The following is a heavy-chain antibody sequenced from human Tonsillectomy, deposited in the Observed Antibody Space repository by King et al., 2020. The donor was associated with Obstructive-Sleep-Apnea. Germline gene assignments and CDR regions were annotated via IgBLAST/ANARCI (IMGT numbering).Heavy chain of an antibody. CDR3: AKRVDTAMVFDY. D-gene: IGHD5-18*01. CDR2: INTVVGTN. Sequence: VQLVESGGGLVQPGGSLRLSGAAFGFTFSNYAMSWVRQAPGKGLGCVSAINTVVGTNTYADSVKGRFTISRDNSKNTLYLQMNSLRAEDTAVYYCAKRVDTAMVFDYWGQGTLVTVSS. V-gene: IGHV3-23*04. CDR1: GFTFSNYA. J-gene: IGHJ4*02.